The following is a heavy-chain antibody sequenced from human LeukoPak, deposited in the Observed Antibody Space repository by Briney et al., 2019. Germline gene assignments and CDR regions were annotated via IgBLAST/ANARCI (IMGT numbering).Heavy chain of an antibody. V-gene: IGHV3-48*01. CDR1: GFSFSRYT. CDR2: ISSSSTTI. CDR3: ALIAVDWQQPFDY. Sequence: GGSLRLSCAASGFSFSRYTTSWVRQAPGKGLEWISYISSSSTTIKYADSMKGRFIISRDNAKNSVYLQMNSLRAEDTAVYYCALIAVDWQQPFDYWGQGTLVTVSS. J-gene: IGHJ4*02. D-gene: IGHD6-13*01.